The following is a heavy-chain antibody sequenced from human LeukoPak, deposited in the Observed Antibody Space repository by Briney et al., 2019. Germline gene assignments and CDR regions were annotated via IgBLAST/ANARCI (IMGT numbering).Heavy chain of an antibody. V-gene: IGHV4-39*07. J-gene: IGHJ4*02. D-gene: IGHD6-13*01. Sequence: SETLSLTCTVSGGSISSSSYYWGWIRQPPGKGLEWIGSIYYSGSTYYNPSLKSRVTISVDTSKNQFSLKLSSVTAADTAVYYCARGRYSSSWLFDYWGQGTLVTVSS. CDR2: IYYSGST. CDR3: ARGRYSSSWLFDY. CDR1: GGSISSSSYY.